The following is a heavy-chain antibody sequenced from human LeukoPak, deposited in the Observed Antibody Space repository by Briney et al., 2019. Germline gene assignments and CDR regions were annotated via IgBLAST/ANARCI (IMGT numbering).Heavy chain of an antibody. CDR3: ARAVEASALDV. J-gene: IGHJ3*01. Sequence: GASVKVSCKASGYTFADYSIHWVRQTPGQGLECMGWIIPDTGVAKYAQTFQGRVTMTRDTSITTTFMELSSLRSDDTAVYYCARAVEASALDVRGQGTMVTVSS. CDR2: IIPDTGVA. CDR1: GYTFADYS. V-gene: IGHV1-2*02.